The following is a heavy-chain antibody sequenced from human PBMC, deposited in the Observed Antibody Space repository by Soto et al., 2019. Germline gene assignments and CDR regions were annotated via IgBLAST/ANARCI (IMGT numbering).Heavy chain of an antibody. CDR1: GFSFSSYE. CDR2: ISSSGSDT. D-gene: IGHD1-26*01. J-gene: IGHJ5*02. CDR3: VSLSGSYGFDP. V-gene: IGHV3-48*03. Sequence: EAQLVESGGDLVQPGGSLRLSCAGSGFSFSSYEMNWVRQAPGKGLEWVSYISSSGSDTYYADSVKARFTISRDNAQNSLYLQMTRLRAEDTAIYYCVSLSGSYGFDPWGQGTLVTVSS.